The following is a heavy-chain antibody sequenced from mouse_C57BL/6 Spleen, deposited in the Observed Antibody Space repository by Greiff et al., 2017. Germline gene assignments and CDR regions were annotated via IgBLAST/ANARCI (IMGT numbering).Heavy chain of an antibody. Sequence: QVQLQQPGAELVMPGASVKLSCKASGYTFTSYWMHWVKQRPGQGLEWIGEIDPSASYTNYNQKFKGKSTLTVDKSSSTAYMQLSSLTSEDSAVYYCARSDVVTIVDAWFAYWGQGTLVTVSA. CDR3: ARSDVVTIVDAWFAY. CDR2: IDPSASYT. CDR1: GYTFTSYW. V-gene: IGHV1-69*01. J-gene: IGHJ3*01. D-gene: IGHD2-12*01.